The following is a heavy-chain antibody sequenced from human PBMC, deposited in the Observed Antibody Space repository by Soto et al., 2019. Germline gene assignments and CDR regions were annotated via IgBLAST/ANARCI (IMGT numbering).Heavy chain of an antibody. J-gene: IGHJ6*02. CDR2: IYYSGST. CDR3: ARGLLLTTVKWADYYYGMDV. CDR1: GGSISSSSYY. D-gene: IGHD4-17*01. V-gene: IGHV4-39*07. Sequence: PSETLSLTCTVSGGSISSSSYYWGWIRQPPGKGLEWIGSIYYSGSTYYNPSLKSRVTISVDKSKNQFSLKLTSVTAADTAVYYCARGLLLTTVKWADYYYGMDVWGQGTTVTVSS.